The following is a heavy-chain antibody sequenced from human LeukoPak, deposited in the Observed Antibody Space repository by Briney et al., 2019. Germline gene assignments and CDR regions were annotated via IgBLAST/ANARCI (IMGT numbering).Heavy chain of an antibody. V-gene: IGHV3-23*01. CDR1: EFTFSSYA. Sequence: GGSLRLSCAASEFTFSSYAMSWVRQAPGKGLEWVSAISGSGGSTYYADSVKGRFTISRDNSKNTLYLQMNSLRAEDTAVYYCAKMWAYDSSGYYYSSLDYWGQGTLVTVSS. J-gene: IGHJ4*02. D-gene: IGHD3-22*01. CDR2: ISGSGGST. CDR3: AKMWAYDSSGYYYSSLDY.